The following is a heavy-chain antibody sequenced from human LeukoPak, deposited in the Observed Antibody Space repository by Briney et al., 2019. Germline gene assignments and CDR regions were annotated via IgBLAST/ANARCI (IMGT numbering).Heavy chain of an antibody. V-gene: IGHV3-48*04. CDR1: GFIFSRYS. CDR2: ISSGSSTI. J-gene: IGHJ4*02. Sequence: PGGSLRLSCAASGFIFSRYSMNWVRQAPGKGLEWVSYISSGSSTIYYADSLKGRFTISRDNAKNSLYLQMNSLRAEDTAVYYCAKEQEPYYGSALGYWGQGTLVTVSS. CDR3: AKEQEPYYGSALGY. D-gene: IGHD3-10*01.